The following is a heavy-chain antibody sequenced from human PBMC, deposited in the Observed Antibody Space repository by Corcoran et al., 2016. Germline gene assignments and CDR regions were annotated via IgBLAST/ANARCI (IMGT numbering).Heavy chain of an antibody. V-gene: IGHV1-18*04. D-gene: IGHD3-10*01. J-gene: IGHJ4*02. CDR3: ARDQGSTILLWAYFDY. Sequence: QVQLVQSGAEVKKPGASVKVSCKASGYTFTGYYMHWVRQAPGQGLEWMGWVSAYNGNTNYAQKLQGRVTMTTDTSTSTAYMELRSLRADDTAVYYCARDQGSTILLWAYFDYWGQGTPVTVSS. CDR2: VSAYNGNT. CDR1: GYTFTGYY.